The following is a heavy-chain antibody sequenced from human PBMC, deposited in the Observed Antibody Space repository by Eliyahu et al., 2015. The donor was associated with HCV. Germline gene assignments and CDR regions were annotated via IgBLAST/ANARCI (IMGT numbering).Heavy chain of an antibody. D-gene: IGHD1-1*01. CDR2: INHSGST. CDR1: GGSFSGYY. CDR3: ARVRGYIYYYYGMDV. J-gene: IGHJ6*02. Sequence: QVQLQQWGAGLLKPSETLSLTCAVYGGSFSGYYWSWIRQPPGKGLGWIGEINHSGSTNYNPSLKSRVTISVDTSKNQFSLKLSSVTAADTAVYYCARVRGYIYYYYGMDVWGQGTTVTVSS. V-gene: IGHV4-34*01.